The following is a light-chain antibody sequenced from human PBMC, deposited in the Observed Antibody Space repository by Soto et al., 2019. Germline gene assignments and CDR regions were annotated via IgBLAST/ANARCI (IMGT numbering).Light chain of an antibody. CDR3: QQYNDSPLT. J-gene: IGKJ5*01. Sequence: EIVMTPSPATLSVSPGESVTLSCRASQLFSSNLEWYQRRPGQAPRLLIYRSSTRATGVPPRFSGSASGTEFTLTISSLQSEDFGVYYCQQYNDSPLTFGQGTRLEIK. V-gene: IGKV3-15*01. CDR1: QLFSSN. CDR2: RSS.